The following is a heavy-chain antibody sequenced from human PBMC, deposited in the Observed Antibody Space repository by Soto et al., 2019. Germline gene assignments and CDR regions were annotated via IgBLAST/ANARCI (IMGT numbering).Heavy chain of an antibody. CDR3: ASDFRSGYPPDSYYYGMDV. D-gene: IGHD3-22*01. CDR2: IYYSGST. V-gene: IGHV4-30-4*01. Sequence: SETLSLTCTVSGGSISSGDYYWSWIRQPPGKGLEWIGYIYYSGSTYYNPSLKSRVTISVDTSKNQFSLKLSSVTAADTAVYYCASDFRSGYPPDSYYYGMDVWGQGTTVTVSS. CDR1: GGSISSGDYY. J-gene: IGHJ6*02.